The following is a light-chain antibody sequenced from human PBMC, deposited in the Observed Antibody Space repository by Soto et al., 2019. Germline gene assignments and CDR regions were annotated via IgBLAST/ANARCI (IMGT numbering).Light chain of an antibody. CDR1: QSVSSN. Sequence: EIVMTQSPATLSLSPGERATLSCRASQSVSSNVAWYQQIPGQTPRLLIYGASTRATGIPDRFSGSGSGTDFTLTISRLEPEDFAVYFCHQYGSSPWTFGQGTKVDNK. CDR3: HQYGSSPWT. CDR2: GAS. V-gene: IGKV3-20*01. J-gene: IGKJ1*01.